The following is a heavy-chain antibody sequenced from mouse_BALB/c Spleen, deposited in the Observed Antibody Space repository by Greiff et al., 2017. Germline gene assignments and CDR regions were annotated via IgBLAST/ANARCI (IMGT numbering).Heavy chain of an antibody. J-gene: IGHJ4*01. CDR2: IWAGGST. Sequence: VQLQESGPGLVAPSQSLSITCTVSGFSLTSYGVHWVRQPPGKGLAWLGVIWAGGSTNYNSALMSRLSISKDNSKSQVFLKMNSLQTDDTAMYYCARDGYYAMDYWGQGTSVTVSS. CDR3: ARDGYYAMDY. CDR1: GFSLTSYG. V-gene: IGHV2-9*02.